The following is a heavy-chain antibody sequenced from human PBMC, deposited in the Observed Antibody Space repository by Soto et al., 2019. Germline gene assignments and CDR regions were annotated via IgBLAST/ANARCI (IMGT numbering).Heavy chain of an antibody. V-gene: IGHV3-33*01. CDR3: ARDLTDTAMVGEGY. Sequence: QVQLVESGGGVVQPGRSLRLSCAAYGFTFSSYGMHWVRQAPGKGLEWVAVIWYDGSNKYYADSVKGRFTISRDNSKNTLYLQMNSLRAEDTAVYYCARDLTDTAMVGEGYWGQGTLVTVSS. J-gene: IGHJ4*02. CDR2: IWYDGSNK. D-gene: IGHD5-18*01. CDR1: GFTFSSYG.